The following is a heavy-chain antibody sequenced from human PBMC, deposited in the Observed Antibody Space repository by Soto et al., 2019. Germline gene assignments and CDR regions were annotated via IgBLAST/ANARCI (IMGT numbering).Heavy chain of an antibody. V-gene: IGHV4-34*01. CDR3: ARGGRSNFDY. D-gene: IGHD3-10*01. Sequence: SATLSLSCAIDGASFRCYYWGWLRQPPGKGLEWIGEINHSGSTNYNPSLKSRVTISVDTSKNQFSLKLSSVTAADTAVYYCARGGRSNFDYWGQGTLVTVSS. CDR2: INHSGST. J-gene: IGHJ4*02. CDR1: GASFRCYY.